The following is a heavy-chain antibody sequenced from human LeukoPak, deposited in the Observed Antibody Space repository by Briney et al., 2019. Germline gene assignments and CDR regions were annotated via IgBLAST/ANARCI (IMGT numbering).Heavy chain of an antibody. CDR2: ISYDGSAK. D-gene: IGHD6-19*01. Sequence: GGSLRLSCSASGFTFSSYAMHWVRQAPGKGLEWVALISYDGSAKYYADSVKGRFTISRDNSKNTLFLQMNSLRGEDTAVYYCARDYSWLVQFDYWGQGILVTVSS. J-gene: IGHJ4*02. V-gene: IGHV3-30*04. CDR3: ARDYSWLVQFDY. CDR1: GFTFSSYA.